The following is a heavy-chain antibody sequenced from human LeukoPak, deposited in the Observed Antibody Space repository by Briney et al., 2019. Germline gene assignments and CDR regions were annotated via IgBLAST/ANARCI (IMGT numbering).Heavy chain of an antibody. D-gene: IGHD3-22*01. V-gene: IGHV1-8*01. Sequence: ASVKVSCKASGYTFTSYDINWVRQATGQGLEWMGWMNPNSGNTGYAQKFQGRVTMTRNTSTSTAYMELSSLRSEDTAVYYCARARYYYDSSGPCYDYWGQGTLVTVSS. CDR3: ARARYYYDSSGPCYDY. J-gene: IGHJ4*02. CDR1: GYTFTSYD. CDR2: MNPNSGNT.